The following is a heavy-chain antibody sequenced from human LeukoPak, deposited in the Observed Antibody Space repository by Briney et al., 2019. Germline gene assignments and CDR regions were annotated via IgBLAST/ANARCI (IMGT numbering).Heavy chain of an antibody. CDR1: GYTFTSYG. CDR2: ISAYNGNT. V-gene: IGHV1-18*01. J-gene: IGHJ5*02. Sequence: ASVKVSCKASGYTFTSYGISWVRQAPGQGLEWMGWISAYNGNTNYAQKLQGRVTMTTDTSTSTAYMELRSLRSDDTAVYYCARGPWNYDSSGYYFLWFDPWGQGTLVTVSS. D-gene: IGHD3-22*01. CDR3: ARGPWNYDSSGYYFLWFDP.